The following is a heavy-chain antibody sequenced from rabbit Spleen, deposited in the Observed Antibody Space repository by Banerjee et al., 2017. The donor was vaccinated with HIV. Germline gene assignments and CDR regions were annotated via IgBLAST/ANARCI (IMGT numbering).Heavy chain of an antibody. CDR2: VDVGSSGFT. CDR3: ARDLVGVIGWNFYL. CDR1: GFSFSTNYD. V-gene: IGHV1S45*01. D-gene: IGHD2-1*01. Sequence: QEQLTETGGGLVKPGTSLTLICTASGFSFSTNYDMCWVRQAPGKGLEWIGCVDVGSSGFTYFANWAKGRFTISKTSSTTVTLHMTSLTAADRATYFCARDLVGVIGWNFYLWGPGTLVTVS. J-gene: IGHJ4*01.